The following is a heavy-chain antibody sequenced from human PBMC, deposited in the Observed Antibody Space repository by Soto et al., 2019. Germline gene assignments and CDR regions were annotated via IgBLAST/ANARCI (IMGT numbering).Heavy chain of an antibody. Sequence: QVQLVESGGGVVQPGRSLRLSCAASGFTFSSYGMHWVRQAPGKGLEWVAVISYDGSNKYYADSVKGRFTISRDNSKNTLYLQMNSLRAEDTAVYYCAKDSSSWSSLPYYYGMDVWGQGTTVTVSS. CDR1: GFTFSSYG. V-gene: IGHV3-30*18. CDR3: AKDSSSWSSLPYYYGMDV. J-gene: IGHJ6*02. CDR2: ISYDGSNK. D-gene: IGHD6-13*01.